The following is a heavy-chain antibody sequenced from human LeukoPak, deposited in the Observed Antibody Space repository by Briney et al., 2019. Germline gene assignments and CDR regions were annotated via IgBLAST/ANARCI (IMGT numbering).Heavy chain of an antibody. J-gene: IGHJ4*02. CDR3: ARDLDGSGSY. Sequence: PGGSLRLSCAASGFTFSSYAMHWVRQAPGKGLEWVAAISYDGSNKYYADSVKGRFTISRDNSKNTLYLQMNSLRAEDTAVYYCARDLDGSGSYWGQGTLVTVSS. CDR1: GFTFSSYA. D-gene: IGHD3-10*01. CDR2: ISYDGSNK. V-gene: IGHV3-30-3*01.